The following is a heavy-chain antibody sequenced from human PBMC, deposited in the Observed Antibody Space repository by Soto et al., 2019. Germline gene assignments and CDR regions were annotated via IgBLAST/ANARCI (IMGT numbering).Heavy chain of an antibody. CDR1: GGSISIGDYY. D-gene: IGHD3-22*01. J-gene: IGHJ5*02. V-gene: IGHV4-31*03. Sequence: SETLSLTCTVSGGSISIGDYYWSCIRQHAGKGLEWIGTIYFSGTTYSNPSLKSRVTISVDTSKSQFSLKLSSVTAADTAVYYCARRDRSGFSYWLDTWGQGTLVTVSS. CDR2: IYFSGTT. CDR3: ARRDRSGFSYWLDT.